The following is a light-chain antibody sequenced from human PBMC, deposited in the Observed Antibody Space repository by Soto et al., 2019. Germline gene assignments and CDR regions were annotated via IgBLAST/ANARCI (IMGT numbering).Light chain of an antibody. CDR2: DAS. J-gene: IGKJ5*01. V-gene: IGKV3-11*01. Sequence: EIVLTQSPATLSLSPGERATLSCRASQSVSSYLAWYQQKPGQAPRLLIYDASNRATGIPVRFSGSGSGTDFTLNISSLEPEDFALYYCQQRNKWPITFGQETRLEIK. CDR3: QQRNKWPIT. CDR1: QSVSSY.